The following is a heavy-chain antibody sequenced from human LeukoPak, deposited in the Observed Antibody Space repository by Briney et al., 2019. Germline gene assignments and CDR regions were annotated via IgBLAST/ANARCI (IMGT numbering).Heavy chain of an antibody. CDR3: ARDYYYDSSGYPSYFDY. V-gene: IGHV3-30-3*01. D-gene: IGHD3-22*01. CDR1: GFTFSSYA. J-gene: IGHJ4*02. Sequence: PGGSLRLSCAASGFTFSSYAMHWVRQAPGKGLEWVAVISYDGSNKYYADSVKGRFTISRDNSKNTLYLQMNSLRAEVTAVYYCARDYYYDSSGYPSYFDYWGQGTLVTVSS. CDR2: ISYDGSNK.